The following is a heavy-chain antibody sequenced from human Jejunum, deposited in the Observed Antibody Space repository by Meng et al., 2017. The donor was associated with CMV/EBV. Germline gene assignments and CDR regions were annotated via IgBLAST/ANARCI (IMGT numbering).Heavy chain of an antibody. V-gene: IGHV3-21*06. CDR3: ARVWGGPG. CDR2: ISSSSSFR. Sequence: LSLSCAVSGFTFSSSSMNWFRQAPGKGLEWVSSISSSSSFRHYADSVKGRFTISRDNAENSLYLQMNSLRDEDTAVYYCARVWGGPGWGQGTLVTVSS. J-gene: IGHJ4*02. CDR1: GFTFSSSS. D-gene: IGHD3-16*01.